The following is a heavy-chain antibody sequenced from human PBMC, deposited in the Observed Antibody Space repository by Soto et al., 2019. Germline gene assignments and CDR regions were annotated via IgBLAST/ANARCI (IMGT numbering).Heavy chain of an antibody. Sequence: SQTLSLTCALSGDSVSSNSAAWNWIRQSPSRGLEWLGRTYYRSKWYNDYAVSVKSRITINPDTSKNQFSLQLNSVTPEDTAVYYCAMIAVAGTEPHDIWGQGTMVTVSS. V-gene: IGHV6-1*01. CDR1: GDSVSSNSAA. CDR3: AMIAVAGTEPHDI. CDR2: TYYRSKWYN. D-gene: IGHD6-19*01. J-gene: IGHJ3*02.